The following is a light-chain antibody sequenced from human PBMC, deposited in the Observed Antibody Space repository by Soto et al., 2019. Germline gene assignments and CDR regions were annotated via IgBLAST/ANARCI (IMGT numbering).Light chain of an antibody. CDR3: SSYTISSPHVV. V-gene: IGLV2-14*01. CDR2: DVS. CDR1: SSDVGGYNY. J-gene: IGLJ2*01. Sequence: QSVLTQPASVSGSPGQSITISCTGTSSDVGGYNYVSWYQQHPGKAPKLMIYDVSNRPSGVSNRFSGSKSGNTASLTISGRQAEDEADYYCSSYTISSPHVVFGGGTKLTVL.